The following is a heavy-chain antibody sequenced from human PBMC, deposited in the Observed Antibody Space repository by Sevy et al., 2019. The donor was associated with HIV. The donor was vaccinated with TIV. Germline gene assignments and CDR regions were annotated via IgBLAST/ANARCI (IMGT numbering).Heavy chain of an antibody. CDR1: GYTFTGYY. CDR2: INPDSGGP. Sequence: ASVQVSCKASGYTFTGYYMHWVRQAPGQGLGWMGWINPDSGGPNYAPKFQGRVTLTRDTSISTAYMGLSSLKSDDTAVYYCVRDDRDGYFDYWGQGTLVTVSS. J-gene: IGHJ4*02. CDR3: VRDDRDGYFDY. V-gene: IGHV1-2*02.